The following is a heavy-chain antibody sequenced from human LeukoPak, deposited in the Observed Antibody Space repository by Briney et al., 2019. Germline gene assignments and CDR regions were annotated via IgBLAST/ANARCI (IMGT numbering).Heavy chain of an antibody. D-gene: IGHD4-17*01. CDR3: ARGGYDGDYVNYYYYMDV. CDR2: IYHSGST. CDR1: GGSISSSNW. V-gene: IGHV4-4*02. Sequence: SGTLSLTCAVSGGSISSSNWWSWVRQPPGKGLEWIGEIYHSGSTNYNPSLKSRVTISVDKSKNQFSLKLSSVTAADTAVYYCARGGYDGDYVNYYYYMDVWGKGTTVTISS. J-gene: IGHJ6*03.